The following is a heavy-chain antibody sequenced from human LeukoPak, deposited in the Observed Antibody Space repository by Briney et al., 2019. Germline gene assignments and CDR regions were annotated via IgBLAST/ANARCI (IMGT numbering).Heavy chain of an antibody. D-gene: IGHD5-24*01. J-gene: IGHJ3*02. V-gene: IGHV1-24*01. CDR2: FDPEDGET. CDR1: GYTLTELS. Sequence: ASVKVSCKVSGYTLTELSMHWVRQAPGKGLEWMGGFDPEDGETIYAQKFQGRVTMTEDTSTDTAYMELSRLRSDDTAVYYCARDEEWRHAFDIWGQGTMVTVSS. CDR3: ARDEEWRHAFDI.